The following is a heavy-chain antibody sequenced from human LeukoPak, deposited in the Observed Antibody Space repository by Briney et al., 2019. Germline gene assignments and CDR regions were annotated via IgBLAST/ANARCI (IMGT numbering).Heavy chain of an antibody. CDR3: ARVGGNYPIN. D-gene: IGHD1-26*01. CDR1: GGTFSSYA. CDR2: IIPIFGTA. Sequence: ASVKVSCKASGGTFSSYAISWVRQAPGQGLEWMGGIIPIFGTANYAQKFQGRVTMTRDTSTSTVYMELSSLRSDDTAVYYCARVGGNYPINWGQGSLVTVSS. V-gene: IGHV1-69*05. J-gene: IGHJ4*02.